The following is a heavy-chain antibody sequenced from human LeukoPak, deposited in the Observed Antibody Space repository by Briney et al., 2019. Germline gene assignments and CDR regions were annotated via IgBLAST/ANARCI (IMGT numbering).Heavy chain of an antibody. CDR2: IYYSGST. J-gene: IGHJ6*03. CDR1: GGSITTYY. V-gene: IGHV4-30-4*08. CDR3: ARTAGAGYSSSWYMDV. Sequence: SETLSLTCTVSGGSITTYYWSWIRQPPGKGLEWIGYIYYSGSTYYNPSLKSRVTIPVDTSKNQFSLKLSSVTAADTAVYYCARTAGAGYSSSWYMDVWGKGTTVTVSS. D-gene: IGHD6-13*01.